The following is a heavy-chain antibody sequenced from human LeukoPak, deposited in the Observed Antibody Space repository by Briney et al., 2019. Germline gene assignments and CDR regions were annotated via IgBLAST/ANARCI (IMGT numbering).Heavy chain of an antibody. J-gene: IGHJ4*02. CDR3: ARDVGNFDY. Sequence: DSVKGRFTISRDNAKKTLYLQMNSLRAEDTAVYYCARDVGNFDYWGQGTLVTVSS. V-gene: IGHV3-74*01.